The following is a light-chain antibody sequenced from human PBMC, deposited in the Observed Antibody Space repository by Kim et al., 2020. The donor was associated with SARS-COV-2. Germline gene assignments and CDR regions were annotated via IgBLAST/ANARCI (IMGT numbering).Light chain of an antibody. CDR3: CSYAGDYVI. CDR1: SNNIGVYNY. CDR2: DVT. Sequence: GQSGTISCTGASNNIGVYNYGSWYQHHPVRAPKLIIYDVTKRPSGVPDRFSGSKSGNTASLTVSGLQSEDEADYYCCSYAGDYVIFGGGTQLTVL. J-gene: IGLJ2*01. V-gene: IGLV2-11*01.